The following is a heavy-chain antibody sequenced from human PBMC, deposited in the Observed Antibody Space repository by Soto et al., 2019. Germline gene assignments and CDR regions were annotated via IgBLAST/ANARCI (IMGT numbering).Heavy chain of an antibody. J-gene: IGHJ4*02. D-gene: IGHD3-10*01. CDR2: INPSDGGT. V-gene: IGHV1-46*01. CDR1: GYSFTSYY. CDR3: ARVYYDSGIYYYAY. Sequence: QVQLVQSGAEVKKPGASVKVSCKASGYSFTSYYMHWVRQAPGHGLECMGIINPSDGGTTYSQKFQGRVTMTRETSTSTVYMELSSLRSEDTAVYYCARVYYDSGIYYYAYWGQGTLVTVSS.